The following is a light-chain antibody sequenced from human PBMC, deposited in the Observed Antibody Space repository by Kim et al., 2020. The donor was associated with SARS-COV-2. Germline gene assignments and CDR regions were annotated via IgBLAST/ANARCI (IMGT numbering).Light chain of an antibody. CDR1: QTISSR. CDR3: QQYNDYSAT. CDR2: EAS. Sequence: DIQMTQSPSTLSASVGESVTMTCRASQTISSRMAWYQQKPGKVPTLLIYEASTLESGVPSRFSGSRSGTEFTLTISSLQPDDFATYYCQQYNDYSATFGQGTKLEI. V-gene: IGKV1-5*03. J-gene: IGKJ2*01.